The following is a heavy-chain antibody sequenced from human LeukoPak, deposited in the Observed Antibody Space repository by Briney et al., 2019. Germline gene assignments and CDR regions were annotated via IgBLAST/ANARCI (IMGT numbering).Heavy chain of an antibody. V-gene: IGHV3-23*01. CDR2: ISGSGGST. J-gene: IGHJ6*02. CDR1: GFTFSSYA. Sequence: GGSLRLSCAASGFTFSSYAMSWVRQAPGKGLEWVSAISGSGGSTYYADSVKGRFTISRDNSKNTLYLQMNSLRAEDTAVYYCAKDRDYGSGYPGYSMDVWGQGTTVTVSS. CDR3: AKDRDYGSGYPGYSMDV. D-gene: IGHD3-10*01.